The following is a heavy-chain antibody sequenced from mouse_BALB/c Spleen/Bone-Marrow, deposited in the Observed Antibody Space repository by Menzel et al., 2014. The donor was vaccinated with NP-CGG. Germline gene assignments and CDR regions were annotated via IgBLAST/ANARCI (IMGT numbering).Heavy chain of an antibody. J-gene: IGHJ4*01. Sequence: QVQLQQSGAELAKPGASVKMSCKASGYTFTSYWMHWVKQRPGQGLEWIGYIDPSTGYTEYNQKFKDKATLTADKSSSTAYMQLSSLTSEDSAVYYCARKGNYVAMDYWGQGTSVTVSS. V-gene: IGHV1-7*01. CDR3: ARKGNYVAMDY. CDR2: IDPSTGYT. CDR1: GYTFTSYW. D-gene: IGHD2-1*01.